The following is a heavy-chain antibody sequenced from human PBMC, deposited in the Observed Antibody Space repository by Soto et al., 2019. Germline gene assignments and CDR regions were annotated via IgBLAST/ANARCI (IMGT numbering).Heavy chain of an antibody. D-gene: IGHD3-10*01. CDR1: GGSFSGYY. CDR2: INHSGST. J-gene: IGHJ4*02. V-gene: IGHV4-34*01. CDR3: ARGRAPYGSGRCYGY. Sequence: SETLSLTCAVYGGSFSGYYWSWIRQPPGKGLEWIGEINHSGSTNYNPSLKSRVTISVDTSKNQFPLKLSSVTAADTAVYYCARGRAPYGSGRCYGYWGQGTLVTVSS.